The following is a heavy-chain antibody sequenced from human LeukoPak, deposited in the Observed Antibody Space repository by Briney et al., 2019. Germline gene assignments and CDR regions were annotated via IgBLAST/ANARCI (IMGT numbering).Heavy chain of an antibody. V-gene: IGHV4-4*07. CDR1: GGSISSYY. D-gene: IGHD3-10*01. Sequence: SSETLSLTCTVSGGSISSYYWSWIRQPAGKGLEWIGRIYTSGSTNYNPSLKSRVTMSVDTSKNQFSLKLSSVTAADTAVYYCAREIVLLWFGGRNDAFDIWGQGTMVTVSS. CDR2: IYTSGST. CDR3: AREIVLLWFGGRNDAFDI. J-gene: IGHJ3*02.